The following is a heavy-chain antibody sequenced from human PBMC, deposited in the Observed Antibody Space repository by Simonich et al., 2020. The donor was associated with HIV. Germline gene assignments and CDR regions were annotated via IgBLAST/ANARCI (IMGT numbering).Heavy chain of an antibody. V-gene: IGHV3-15*01. D-gene: IGHD3-22*01. Sequence: EVQLVESGEGLVNPGGSLRLSCAASGFTFTTPWMSWVRQAPGKGRWWGGRMKSKATGGTTDSAAPVKGRFTISRDESGNTLYLQMNSLKTEDTAIYYCTTTFFSDSSGSYWGQGTLVIVSS. CDR2: MKSKATGGTT. J-gene: IGHJ4*02. CDR1: GFTFTTPW. CDR3: TTTFFSDSSGSY.